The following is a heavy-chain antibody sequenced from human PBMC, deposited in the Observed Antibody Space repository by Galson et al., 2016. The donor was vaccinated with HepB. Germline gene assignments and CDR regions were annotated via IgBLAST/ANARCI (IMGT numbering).Heavy chain of an antibody. Sequence: QSGAEVKKPGESLKISCKVSGYSFANYWIGWVRQMPGKGLEWMGIIYPGDSDTRSSPSFQGQVTISAAKSINIANLQWSSLKASDTAVYYCGGHVTGIAHGDYVLDYWGQGTRVTVSS. CDR1: GYSFANYW. CDR3: GGHVTGIAHGDYVLDY. CDR2: IYPGDSDT. V-gene: IGHV5-51*01. D-gene: IGHD4-17*01. J-gene: IGHJ4*02.